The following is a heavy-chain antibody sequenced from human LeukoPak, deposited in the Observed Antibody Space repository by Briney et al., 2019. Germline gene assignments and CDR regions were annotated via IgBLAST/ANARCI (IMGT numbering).Heavy chain of an antibody. D-gene: IGHD3-22*01. CDR1: GYTFTSYA. Sequence: GASVKVSCKASGYTFTSYAMHWVRQAPGQRLEWMGWINAGNGNTKYSQKFQGRVTITRDTSASTAYMELRSLRSDDTAVYYCARDSRWYYDSSGQINYYYYGMDVWGQGTTVTVSS. CDR3: ARDSRWYYDSSGQINYYYYGMDV. V-gene: IGHV1-3*01. J-gene: IGHJ6*02. CDR2: INAGNGNT.